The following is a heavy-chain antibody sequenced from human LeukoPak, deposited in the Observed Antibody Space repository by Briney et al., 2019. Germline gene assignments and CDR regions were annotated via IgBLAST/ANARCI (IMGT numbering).Heavy chain of an antibody. D-gene: IGHD2-15*01. CDR2: LNPSGGNT. CDR1: GYTFTSYY. V-gene: IGHV1-46*01. CDR3: ARSALYCSGGSCLLDY. J-gene: IGHJ4*02. Sequence: ASVKVSCKASGYTFTSYYMHWVRQAPGQGLEWVGILNPSGGNTGYAQKFQGRVTMTRDTSTSTVYMELSSLRSDDTAVYYCARSALYCSGGSCLLDYWGQGTLVTVSS.